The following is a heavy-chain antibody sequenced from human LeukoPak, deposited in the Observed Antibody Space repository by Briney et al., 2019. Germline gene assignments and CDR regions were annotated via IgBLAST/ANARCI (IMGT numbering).Heavy chain of an antibody. CDR2: IYYSGST. J-gene: IGHJ6*03. D-gene: IGHD3-10*01. V-gene: IGHV4-39*07. CDR3: ARLTKNDSGTYRFGKKKRGYMDV. Sequence: SSETLSLTCTVSSDSISSSSYYWGWIRQPPGKGLEWIGTIYYSGSTYYNPSLKSRVTISVDTSKNQFSLKLSSVTAADTAVYYCARLTKNDSGTYRFGKKKRGYMDVWGKGTTVTISS. CDR1: SDSISSSSYY.